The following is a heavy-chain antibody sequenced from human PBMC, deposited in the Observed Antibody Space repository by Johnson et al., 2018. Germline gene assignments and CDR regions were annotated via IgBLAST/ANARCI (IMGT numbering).Heavy chain of an antibody. CDR1: GDSISSYY. CDR2: IYYNGDT. CDR3: ARENVASGAHYSGAFDN. J-gene: IGHJ3*02. Sequence: QVQLQESGPGLVKPSETXSLTCTVSGDSISSYYWSWIRQPPGKGLEWIAFIYYNGDTSYNPSLTIRVTRTLETSKNTLSLKLDILTAEDTAVYFCARENVASGAHYSGAFDNWGQGTLVTVSS. D-gene: IGHD2-21*01. V-gene: IGHV4-59*01.